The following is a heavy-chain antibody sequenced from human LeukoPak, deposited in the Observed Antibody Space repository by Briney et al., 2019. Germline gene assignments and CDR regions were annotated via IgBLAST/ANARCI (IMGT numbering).Heavy chain of an antibody. CDR3: ARDSLDFWSGLGAFDY. CDR2: ISYDVNKG. CDR1: GFTFNNYI. J-gene: IGHJ4*02. Sequence: GGSLRLSCAASGFTFNNYIIHWVRQAPGKGLEWVAVISYDVNKGIYADSAKGRFTISRDNSKNTLYLQMNSLRAEDTAVYYCARDSLDFWSGLGAFDYWGQGTLVTVSS. V-gene: IGHV3-30*04. D-gene: IGHD3-3*01.